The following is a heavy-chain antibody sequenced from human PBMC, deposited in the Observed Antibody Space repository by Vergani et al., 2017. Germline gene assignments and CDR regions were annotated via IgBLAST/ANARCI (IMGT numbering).Heavy chain of an antibody. V-gene: IGHV3-15*01. Sequence: EVQLVESGGGLVKPGGSLRLSCAASGFTFSNAWMSWVRQAPGKGLEWVGRIKSKTDGGTTDYAAPVKGRFTISRDNAKNSLYLQMNSLRAEDTAVYYCARHITMVRGDTIHDYWGQGTLVTVSS. CDR3: ARHITMVRGDTIHDY. CDR2: IKSKTDGGTT. D-gene: IGHD3-10*01. CDR1: GFTFSNAW. J-gene: IGHJ4*02.